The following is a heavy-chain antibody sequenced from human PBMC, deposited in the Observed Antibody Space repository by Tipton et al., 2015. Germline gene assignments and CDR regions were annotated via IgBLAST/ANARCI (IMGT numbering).Heavy chain of an antibody. V-gene: IGHV4-39*07. CDR1: GVSIRSRGYY. CDR2: IYSNGHT. CDR3: TKFNRGGDCYSYRGWFAP. J-gene: IGHJ5*02. Sequence: TLSLTCSVSGVSIRSRGYYWGWIRQPPGKGLEWIGTIYSNGHTFYNPSLKSRVTISLDTSKNQFSLNLNSVTAADTAVYYCTKFNRGGDCYSYRGWFAPWGQGTLVTASS. D-gene: IGHD2-21*02.